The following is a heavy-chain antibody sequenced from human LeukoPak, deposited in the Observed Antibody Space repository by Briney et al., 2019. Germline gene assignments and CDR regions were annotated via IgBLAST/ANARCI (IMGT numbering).Heavy chain of an antibody. CDR3: AKGGGYGSGSYYD. Sequence: ETLSLTCAVSGGSISSSNWWSWVRQPPGKGLEWVSAISGSGGSTYYADSVKGRFTISRDNSKNTLYLQMNSLRAEDTAVYYCAKGGGYGSGSYYDWGQGTLVTVSS. CDR2: ISGSGGST. CDR1: GGSISSSN. J-gene: IGHJ4*02. V-gene: IGHV3-23*01. D-gene: IGHD3-10*01.